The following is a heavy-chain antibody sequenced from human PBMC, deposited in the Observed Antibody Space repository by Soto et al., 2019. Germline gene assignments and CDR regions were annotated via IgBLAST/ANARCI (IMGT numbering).Heavy chain of an antibody. D-gene: IGHD6-19*01. J-gene: IGHJ4*02. CDR2: IYSGGNV. CDR1: GFTVSSNS. V-gene: IGHV3-53*01. CDR3: ARPITPVAGTPLHN. Sequence: GWSLRLSCAASGFTVSSNSFTWVCQAPGKGLEWVSVIYSGGNVYYADSVKGRFTISRDNSKNTVYLQMTSLRAEDTAVYYCARPITPVAGTPLHNWGQGALVTVSA.